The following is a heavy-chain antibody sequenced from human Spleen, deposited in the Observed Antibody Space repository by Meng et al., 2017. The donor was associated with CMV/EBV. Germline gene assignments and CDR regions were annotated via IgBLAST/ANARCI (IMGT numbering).Heavy chain of an antibody. CDR3: ARGDYGGNQPTGAFDI. CDR2: ISAYNGNT. Sequence: ASVKVSCKASGYTFTSYGISWVRQAPGQGLEWMGWISAYNGNTNYAQKLQGRVTMTTDTSTSTAYMELRSLRSDDTAVYYCARGDYGGNQPTGAFDIWGQGTMVTVSS. V-gene: IGHV1-18*01. J-gene: IGHJ3*02. D-gene: IGHD4-23*01. CDR1: GYTFTSYG.